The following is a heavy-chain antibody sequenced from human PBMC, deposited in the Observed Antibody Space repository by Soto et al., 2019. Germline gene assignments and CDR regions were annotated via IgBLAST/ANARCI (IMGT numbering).Heavy chain of an antibody. D-gene: IGHD3-10*01. J-gene: IGHJ5*02. CDR3: RRAPDETPLFDP. CDR1: GFTFSSYS. Sequence: GGSLRLSCAASGFTFSSYSLNWVRQAPGKGLEWVSSISTTHNYIYYADSVKGRFTTSRDNAENSLHLQMNTLSPEDTAVYYWRRAPDETPLFDPGGQGTRVTVSS. CDR2: ISTTHNYI. V-gene: IGHV3-21*01.